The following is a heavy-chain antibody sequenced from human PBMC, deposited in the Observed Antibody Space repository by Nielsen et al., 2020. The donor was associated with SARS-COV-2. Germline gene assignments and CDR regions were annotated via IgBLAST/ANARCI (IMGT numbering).Heavy chain of an antibody. CDR1: GGSLTEHV. CDR2: ILHSGFT. V-gene: IGHV4-34*01. Sequence: SETLSLTCATSGGSLTEHVWNWIRKPPGRGLEWLGEILHSGFTNNNPSLTTRLIISSDKSKNQFSLRLRSVTAADTAIYYCARGRDTTTNSYLDVWGQGTTVTVSS. D-gene: IGHD4-17*01. J-gene: IGHJ6*02. CDR3: ARGRDTTTNSYLDV.